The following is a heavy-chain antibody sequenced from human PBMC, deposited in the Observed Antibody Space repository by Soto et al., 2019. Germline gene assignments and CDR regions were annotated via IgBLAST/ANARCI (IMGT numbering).Heavy chain of an antibody. CDR1: GFTFSNYW. J-gene: IGHJ6*02. V-gene: IGHV3-74*01. CDR3: ASPVSVRYGMDV. CDR2: INSDGTSS. D-gene: IGHD3-10*01. Sequence: EVQLVESGGDLVQPGGSLRLSCAASGFTFSNYWMYWVRQPPGKGLVWVSRINSDGTSSSYADFVKGRFTISRDNAKNTLYLQMNSLRAEDTAVYYCASPVSVRYGMDVWGQGTTVTVSS.